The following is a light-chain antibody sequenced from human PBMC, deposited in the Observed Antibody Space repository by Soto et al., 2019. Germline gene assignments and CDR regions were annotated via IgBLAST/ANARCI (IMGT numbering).Light chain of an antibody. V-gene: IGKV3-15*01. CDR1: QSVSSN. Sequence: EIGMTQSPATPSVSPGERATLSCRASQSVSSNLAWYQQKPGQAPRLLIYGATKRATGFPARFSGSGSGTDFTLTISSLQSEDFAVYCWQQYNNWPWTFGQGTKVDI. CDR2: GAT. CDR3: QQYNNWPWT. J-gene: IGKJ1*01.